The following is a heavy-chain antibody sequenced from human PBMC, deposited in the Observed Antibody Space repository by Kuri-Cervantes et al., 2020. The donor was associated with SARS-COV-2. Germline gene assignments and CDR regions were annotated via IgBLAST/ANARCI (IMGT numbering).Heavy chain of an antibody. J-gene: IGHJ4*02. V-gene: IGHV3-23*01. D-gene: IGHD4-23*01. Sequence: GESLKISCAASGFTFSTTPMQWVRQAPGKGLEWVATITPSGYDTYYADSVQGRFIISRDNSKSTMSLHMNNLRAEDTALYYCAIYFWYLPYWGRGTQVTVSS. CDR1: GFTFSTTP. CDR2: ITPSGYDT. CDR3: AIYFWYLPY.